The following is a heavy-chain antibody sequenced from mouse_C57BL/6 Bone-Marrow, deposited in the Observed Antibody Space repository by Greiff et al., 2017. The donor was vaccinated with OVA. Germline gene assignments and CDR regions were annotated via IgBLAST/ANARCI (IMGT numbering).Heavy chain of an antibody. J-gene: IGHJ1*03. CDR2: IRNKANNHAT. CDR3: TRGGRRYFDV. CDR1: GFTFSDAW. Sequence: EVQGVESGGGLVQPGGSMKLSCAASGFTFSDAWMDWVRQSPEKGLEWVAEIRNKANNHATYYAESVKGRFTISRDDSKSSVYLQMNSLRAEDTGIYYCTRGGRRYFDVWGTGTTVTVSS. V-gene: IGHV6-6*01.